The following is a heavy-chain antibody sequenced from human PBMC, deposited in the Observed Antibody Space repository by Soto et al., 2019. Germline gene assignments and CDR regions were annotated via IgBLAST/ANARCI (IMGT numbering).Heavy chain of an antibody. CDR2: IYYSGST. V-gene: IGHV4-31*03. Sequence: SETLSLTCTVSGGSISSGGYYWSWIRQHPGKGLEWIGYIYYSGSTYYNPSLKSRVTISVDTSKNQFSLKLSSVTAADTAVYYCARGPPGYCSGGSCHPSPTRFDYWGQGTLVTVSS. CDR3: ARGPPGYCSGGSCHPSPTRFDY. D-gene: IGHD2-15*01. CDR1: GGSISSGGYY. J-gene: IGHJ4*02.